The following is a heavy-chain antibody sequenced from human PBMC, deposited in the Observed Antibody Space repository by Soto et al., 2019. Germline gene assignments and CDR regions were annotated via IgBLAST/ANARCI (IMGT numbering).Heavy chain of an antibody. V-gene: IGHV3-33*03. CDR2: IWYDGSNI. Sequence: GGSLRLSCEASGFAFTTFAMHWVRQPPGKGLEWLAIIWYDGSNIFYGDSVKGRFTISRDNTRNTLYLQMNSLRAEDTALYYCAKGYCSSTSCYSYYYYGMDVWGQGTKVTVSS. CDR3: AKGYCSSTSCYSYYYYGMDV. J-gene: IGHJ6*02. D-gene: IGHD2-2*01. CDR1: GFAFTTFA.